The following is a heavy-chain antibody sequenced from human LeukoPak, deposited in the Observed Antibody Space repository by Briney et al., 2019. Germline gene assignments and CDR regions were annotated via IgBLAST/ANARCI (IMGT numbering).Heavy chain of an antibody. CDR2: ISPNSGGT. V-gene: IGHV1-2*02. J-gene: IGHJ4*02. CDR1: GYTFTGYY. Sequence: ASVKVSCKASGYTFTGYYMHWVRQAPGQGLEWMGWISPNSGGTNYAQKFQGRVTMTRDTSISTAYMELSRLRSDDTAVYYCARDLASSSGWFDWGQGTLVTVSS. D-gene: IGHD6-19*01. CDR3: ARDLASSSGWFD.